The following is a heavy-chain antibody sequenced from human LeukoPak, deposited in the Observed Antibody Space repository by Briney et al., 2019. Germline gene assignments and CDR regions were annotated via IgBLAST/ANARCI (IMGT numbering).Heavy chain of an antibody. D-gene: IGHD6-13*01. Sequence: PGRSLRLSCAASGFTFDDYAMHWVRQAPGKGLEWVSGISWNSGSIGYADSVKGRFTISRDNAKNSLYLQMNSLRAEDTALYYCAKDTSSFHYGMDVWGQGTTVTVSS. CDR2: ISWNSGSI. CDR1: GFTFDDYA. J-gene: IGHJ6*02. CDR3: AKDTSSFHYGMDV. V-gene: IGHV3-9*01.